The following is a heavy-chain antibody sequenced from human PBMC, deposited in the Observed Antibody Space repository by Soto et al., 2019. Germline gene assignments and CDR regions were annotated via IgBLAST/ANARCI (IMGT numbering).Heavy chain of an antibody. J-gene: IGHJ4*02. D-gene: IGHD2-2*01. CDR2: INAGNGNT. Sequence: ASVKVSCKASGYTFTSYAMHWVRQAPGQRLEWMGWINAGNGNTKYSQKFQGRVTITRDTSASTAYTELSSLRSEDTAVYYCASVGLEYCSSTSCRLFDYWGQGTLVTVSS. CDR1: GYTFTSYA. CDR3: ASVGLEYCSSTSCRLFDY. V-gene: IGHV1-3*01.